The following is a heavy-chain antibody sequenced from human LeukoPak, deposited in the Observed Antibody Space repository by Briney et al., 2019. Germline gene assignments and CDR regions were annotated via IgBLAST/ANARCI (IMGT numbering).Heavy chain of an antibody. J-gene: IGHJ4*02. Sequence: PGRSLRLSCAASGFTFSRYGMHWVRQAPGKGLEWVAVISYDGSNKYYADSVKGRFTISRDNSKNTLYLQMNSLRAEDTAVYYCAKNRGLPLWGQGTLVTVSS. CDR1: GFTFSRYG. CDR2: ISYDGSNK. V-gene: IGHV3-30*18. CDR3: AKNRGLPL.